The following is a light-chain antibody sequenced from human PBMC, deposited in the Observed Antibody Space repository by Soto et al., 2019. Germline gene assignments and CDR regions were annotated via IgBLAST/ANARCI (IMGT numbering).Light chain of an antibody. J-gene: IGKJ4*01. CDR2: KAS. V-gene: IGKV1-5*03. CDR3: QQYNSYPLT. Sequence: DIPMTQSPSTLSASVGDRVTIACRASQSISSWLAWYQQKPGKAPKLLIYKASSLESGVPSRFSGSGSGTEFTLTISSLQPDDFATYYCQQYNSYPLTFGGGTKVEIK. CDR1: QSISSW.